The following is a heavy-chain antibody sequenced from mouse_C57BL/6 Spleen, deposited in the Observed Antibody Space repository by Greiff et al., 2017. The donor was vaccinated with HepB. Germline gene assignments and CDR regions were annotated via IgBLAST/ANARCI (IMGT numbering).Heavy chain of an antibody. CDR3: ARSRYDGSLYFDY. CDR1: GYTFTSYW. CDR2: INPSNGGT. D-gene: IGHD2-3*01. Sequence: QVQLQQSGTELVKPGASVKLSCKASGYTFTSYWMHWVKQRPGQGLEWIGNINPSNGGTNYNEKFKSKATLTVNKSSSTAYMQLSSLTSEDSAVYYCARSRYDGSLYFDYWGQGTTLTVSS. J-gene: IGHJ2*01. V-gene: IGHV1-53*01.